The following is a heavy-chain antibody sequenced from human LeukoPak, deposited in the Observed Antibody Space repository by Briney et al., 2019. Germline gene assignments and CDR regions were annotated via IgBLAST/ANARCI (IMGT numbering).Heavy chain of an antibody. Sequence: PSETLSLTCTVSGGSISSYYWSWIRQPPGKGLEWIGEINHSGSTNYNPSLKSRVTISVDTSKNQFSLKLSSVTAADTAVYYCARHSGIAAAGRGSYYYYYMDVWGKGTTVTVSS. CDR1: GGSISSYY. D-gene: IGHD6-13*01. J-gene: IGHJ6*03. CDR3: ARHSGIAAAGRGSYYYYYMDV. CDR2: INHSGST. V-gene: IGHV4-34*01.